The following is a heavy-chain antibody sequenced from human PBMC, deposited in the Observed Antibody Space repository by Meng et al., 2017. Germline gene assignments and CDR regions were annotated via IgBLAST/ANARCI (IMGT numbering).Heavy chain of an antibody. CDR3: AKDTGYSYGYEWGYYFDY. J-gene: IGHJ4*01. CDR1: GFTFDDYA. V-gene: IGHV3-9*01. D-gene: IGHD5-18*01. CDR2: ISWNSGSI. Sequence: GGSLRLSCAASGFTFDDYAMHWVRQAPGKGLEWVSGISWNSGSIGYADSVKGRFTISRDNAKNSLYLQMNSLRAEDTALYYCAKDTGYSYGYEWGYYFDYWGHGTLVTVSS.